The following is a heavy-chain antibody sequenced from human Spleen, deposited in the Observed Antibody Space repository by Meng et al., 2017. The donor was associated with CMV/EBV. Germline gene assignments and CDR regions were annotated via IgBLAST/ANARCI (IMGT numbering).Heavy chain of an antibody. D-gene: IGHD6-6*01. CDR1: GGSISSSSHY. V-gene: IGHV4-39*07. CDR3: AKGSSAGWLYFDY. Sequence: GSLRLSCTVSGGSISSSSHYWGWIRQPPGKGLEWIGSIYYSGSTSYNPSLKSRVTISVDTSKNQFSLKLSSVTAADTAVYYCAKGSSAGWLYFDYWGQGTLVTVSS. J-gene: IGHJ4*02. CDR2: IYYSGST.